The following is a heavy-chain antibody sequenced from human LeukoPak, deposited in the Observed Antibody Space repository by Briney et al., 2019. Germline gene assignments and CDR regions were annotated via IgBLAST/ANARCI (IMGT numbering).Heavy chain of an antibody. CDR1: GYTFSSYG. V-gene: IGHV1-18*01. Sequence: ASVKVSCKASGYTFSSYGITWVQEAPGQGLEWMGWISGYNGYTDYAQNLQGRVTMTTDTSTSTAYMELRSLRSDDTAVYYCARVAQHRYYYDSSDYRYYFDYWGQGTLVTVSS. CDR2: ISGYNGYT. J-gene: IGHJ4*02. D-gene: IGHD3-22*01. CDR3: ARVAQHRYYYDSSDYRYYFDY.